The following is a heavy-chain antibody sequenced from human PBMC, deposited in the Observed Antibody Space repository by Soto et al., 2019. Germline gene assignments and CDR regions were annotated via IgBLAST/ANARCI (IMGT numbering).Heavy chain of an antibody. CDR3: ARDSGSHSSHIEY. CDR2: IYYSGST. D-gene: IGHD1-26*01. Sequence: SETLSLTCTVSGGSISSYYWSWIRQPPGKGLEWIGYIYYSGSTNYNPSLKSRVTISVDTSKNQFSLKLSSVTAADTAVYYCARDSGSHSSHIEYWGQGTLVTVSS. CDR1: GGSISSYY. V-gene: IGHV4-59*12. J-gene: IGHJ4*02.